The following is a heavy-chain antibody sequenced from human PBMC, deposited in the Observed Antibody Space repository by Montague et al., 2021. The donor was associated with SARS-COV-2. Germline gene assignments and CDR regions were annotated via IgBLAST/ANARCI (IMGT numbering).Heavy chain of an antibody. D-gene: IGHD1-26*01. J-gene: IGHJ4*02. CDR1: RGFINNYY. V-gene: IGHV4-59*01. CDR3: ARGLGANLDY. CDR2: VFYTGLN. Sequence: SETLSLTCTVSRGFINNYYWNWIRQSPDKGLEWIGFVFYTGLNKYNPPLESRVTISLDTSGNQFSLRLTSVTAADTAVYFCARGLGANLDYWGQGILVTV.